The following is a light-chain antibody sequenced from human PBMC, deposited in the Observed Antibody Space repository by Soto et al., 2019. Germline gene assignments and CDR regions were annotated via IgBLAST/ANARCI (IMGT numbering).Light chain of an antibody. J-gene: IGKJ5*01. Sequence: IWMTQSQSLLSASTGDRVAIICLMSQVISSYLAWYQQKPGKAPKLLIYAASSLQSGVPSRFSGSGSGTDFTLTISRLEPEDFAVFYCQHYGSSPLITFGRGTLLEVK. CDR2: AAS. CDR1: QVISSY. V-gene: IGKV1D-8*03. CDR3: QHYGSSPLIT.